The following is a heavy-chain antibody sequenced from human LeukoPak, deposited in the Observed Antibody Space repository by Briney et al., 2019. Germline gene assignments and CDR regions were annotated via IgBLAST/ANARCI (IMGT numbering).Heavy chain of an antibody. V-gene: IGHV4-4*07. CDR1: GGSISSYY. D-gene: IGHD1-14*01. J-gene: IGHJ3*02. Sequence: SETLSLTCTVSGGSISSYYWSWIRQPAGKGLEWIGRIYTSGSTNYNPSLKSRVTITVDTSKNQFSLKLTSVTAADTAFYYCARDRISINALDMWGQGTMVTVSS. CDR3: ARDRISINALDM. CDR2: IYTSGST.